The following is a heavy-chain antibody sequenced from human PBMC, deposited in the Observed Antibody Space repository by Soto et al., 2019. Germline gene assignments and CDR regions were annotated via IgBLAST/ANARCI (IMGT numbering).Heavy chain of an antibody. D-gene: IGHD4-17*01. CDR3: ASSSQSTVTPFDY. J-gene: IGHJ4*02. Sequence: QVHLQEPGPGLVKPSQTLSLTCTVSGGSISSGGYYWCWIRQHPGKSLEWIGDIYYTGSTYYNPSLKSRVTISVDTSKNQFSKKLSSVTAADTAVYYCASSSQSTVTPFDYWGQGTLVTV. CDR1: GGSISSGGYY. CDR2: IYYTGST. V-gene: IGHV4-31*03.